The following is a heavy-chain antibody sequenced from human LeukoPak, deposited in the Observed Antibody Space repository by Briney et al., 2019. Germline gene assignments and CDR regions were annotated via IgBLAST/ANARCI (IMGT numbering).Heavy chain of an antibody. Sequence: PSQTLSLTCTVSGGSISSGGYYWSWIRQPPGKGLEWIGYIYYSGSTNYNPSLKSRVTISVDTSKNQFSLKLSSVTAADTAVYYCARQLGNGDYVFDYWGQGTLVTVSS. D-gene: IGHD4-17*01. CDR1: GGSISSGGYY. J-gene: IGHJ4*02. V-gene: IGHV4-61*08. CDR3: ARQLGNGDYVFDY. CDR2: IYYSGST.